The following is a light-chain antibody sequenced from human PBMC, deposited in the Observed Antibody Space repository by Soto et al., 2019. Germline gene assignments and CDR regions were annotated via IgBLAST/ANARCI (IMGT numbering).Light chain of an antibody. V-gene: IGLV2-14*01. J-gene: IGLJ1*01. Sequence: QSALTQPASVSGSPGQSIAISCTGTSSHVGIYNYVSWYQQHPGKVPKLIIYEVTNRPSGVSNRFSGSKSGNTASLIISGLQAEDEADYYCTSYTTSSTRVFGTGTKLTVL. CDR1: SSHVGIYNY. CDR2: EVT. CDR3: TSYTTSSTRV.